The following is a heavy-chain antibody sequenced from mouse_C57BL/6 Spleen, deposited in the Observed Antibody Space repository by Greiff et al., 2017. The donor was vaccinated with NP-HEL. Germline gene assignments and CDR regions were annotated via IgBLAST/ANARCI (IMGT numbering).Heavy chain of an antibody. Sequence: QVQLQQPGAELVMPGASVKLSCKASGYTFTSYWMHWVKQRPGQGLEWIGEIDPSDSYTNYNQKFKGKSTLTVDKSSSTAYMQLSSLTSEDSAVYYCARTTVVPTVFAYWGQGTLVTVSA. CDR2: IDPSDSYT. CDR1: GYTFTSYW. J-gene: IGHJ3*01. D-gene: IGHD1-1*01. V-gene: IGHV1-69*01. CDR3: ARTTVVPTVFAY.